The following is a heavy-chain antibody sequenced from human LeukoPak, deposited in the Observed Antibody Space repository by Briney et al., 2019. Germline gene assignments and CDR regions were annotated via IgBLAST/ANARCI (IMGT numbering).Heavy chain of an antibody. D-gene: IGHD2-15*01. V-gene: IGHV4-34*01. Sequence: SETLSLTCAVYGGSFSGYYWSWIRQPPGKGLEWIGEINHSGSTNYNPSLKSRVTISVDTSKNQFSLKMSSVTAADTAVYYCARGVGGPTYYYYGMDVWGQGTTVTVSS. CDR2: INHSGST. CDR3: ARGVGGPTYYYYGMDV. J-gene: IGHJ6*02. CDR1: GGSFSGYY.